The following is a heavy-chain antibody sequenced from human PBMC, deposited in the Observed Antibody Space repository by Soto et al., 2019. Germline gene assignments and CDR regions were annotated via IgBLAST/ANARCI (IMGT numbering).Heavy chain of an antibody. Sequence: QLQLQESGPGLVKPSETLSLTCAVSGDSITSENWWTWVRQPPGKGLEWIGSINYGGTTYYNPSLKTRVTMSVDTSNNQFFLKLRSVTAADTAVFYCARQRGLGKWYFDYWGQGTLVTVSS. CDR2: INYGGTT. D-gene: IGHD1-26*01. V-gene: IGHV4-39*01. J-gene: IGHJ4*02. CDR1: GDSITSENW. CDR3: ARQRGLGKWYFDY.